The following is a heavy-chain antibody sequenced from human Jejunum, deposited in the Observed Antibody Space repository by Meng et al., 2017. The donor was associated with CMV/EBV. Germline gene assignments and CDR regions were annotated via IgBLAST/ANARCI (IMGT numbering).Heavy chain of an antibody. Sequence: QLQLQESGPELVKPSETLSLLCIGSGDSISSSNYYWGWIRQSPGKGLEWIGSIYYTGSTYYNPSLKSRLTISIDTSKNQFSLKLSSVTAADTAIYYCARGLSTSSSGYWGQGTLVTVSS. J-gene: IGHJ4*02. CDR1: GDSISSSNYY. CDR3: ARGLSTSSSGY. D-gene: IGHD6-6*01. CDR2: IYYTGST. V-gene: IGHV4-39*07.